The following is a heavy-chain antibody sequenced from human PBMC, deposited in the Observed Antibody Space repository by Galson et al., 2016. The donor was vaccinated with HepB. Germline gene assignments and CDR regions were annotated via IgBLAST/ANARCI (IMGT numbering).Heavy chain of an antibody. Sequence: QSGAEVKKPGESLKISCKGSGYSFTSNWIGWVRQMPGKGLEWMGIIYPADSETIYSPSFQGQVTISADKSISAAYLQWSSLKASDTAMYYCARLGGTMGNKKLVRVSGYFQQWGQGTLVTVSS. CDR1: GYSFTSNW. CDR2: IYPADSET. CDR3: ARLGGTMGNKKLVRVSGYFQQ. V-gene: IGHV5-51*01. J-gene: IGHJ1*01. D-gene: IGHD1-1*01.